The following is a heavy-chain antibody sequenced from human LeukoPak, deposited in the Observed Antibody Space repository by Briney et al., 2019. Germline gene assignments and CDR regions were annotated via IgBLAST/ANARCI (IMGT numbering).Heavy chain of an antibody. D-gene: IGHD2-21*01. V-gene: IGHV1-8*03. CDR3: ARCRGLCWARLAIFDY. CDR1: GYTFTSYD. Sequence: ASVKVSCKASGYTFTSYDINRVRQATGQGLEWMGWMNPNSGNTGYAQKFQGRVTITRNTSISTAYMELSSLRSEDTAVYYCARCRGLCWARLAIFDYWGQGTLVTVSS. CDR2: MNPNSGNT. J-gene: IGHJ4*02.